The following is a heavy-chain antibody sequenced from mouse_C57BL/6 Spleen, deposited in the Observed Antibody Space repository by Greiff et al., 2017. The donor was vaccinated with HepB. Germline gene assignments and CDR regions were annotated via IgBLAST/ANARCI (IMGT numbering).Heavy chain of an antibody. Sequence: VQLQQPGAELVKPGASVKLSCKASGYTFTSYWMHWVKQRPGRGLEWIGRIDPNSGGTKYNEKFKSKATLTVDKSSSTAYMQLSSLTSEDSAVYYCAKRMALRYYAMDYWGQGTSVTVSS. CDR2: IDPNSGGT. CDR1: GYTFTSYW. J-gene: IGHJ4*01. D-gene: IGHD2-12*01. V-gene: IGHV1-72*01. CDR3: AKRMALRYYAMDY.